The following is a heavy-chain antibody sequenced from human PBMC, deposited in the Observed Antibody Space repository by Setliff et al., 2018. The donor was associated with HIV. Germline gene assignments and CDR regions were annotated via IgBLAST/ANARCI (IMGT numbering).Heavy chain of an antibody. Sequence: GGPLRLSCAASGFTFRDHYMDWVRQAPGKGLEWVGRTGNKASSDTTQYAASVKGRFTISRDDSKNSVFLQMNSLKTEDTAMYYCTRSKWGSGFDYWGQGTLVTVSS. CDR2: TGNKASSDTT. CDR1: GFTFRDHY. D-gene: IGHD1-26*01. CDR3: TRSKWGSGFDY. V-gene: IGHV3-72*01. J-gene: IGHJ4*02.